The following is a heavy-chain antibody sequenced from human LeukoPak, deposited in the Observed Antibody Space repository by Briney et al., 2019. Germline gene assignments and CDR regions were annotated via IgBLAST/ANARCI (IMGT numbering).Heavy chain of an antibody. CDR3: ARSLPLVGIVGATWGFRRYYFDY. Sequence: SETLSLTCTVSGGSISSYYWSWIRQPPGKGLEWIGYIYYSGSTNYNPSLKSRVTISVDTSKNQFSLKLSSVTAADTAVYYCARSLPLVGIVGATWGFRRYYFDYWGQGTLVTVSS. V-gene: IGHV4-59*12. CDR1: GGSISSYY. J-gene: IGHJ4*02. CDR2: IYYSGST. D-gene: IGHD1-26*01.